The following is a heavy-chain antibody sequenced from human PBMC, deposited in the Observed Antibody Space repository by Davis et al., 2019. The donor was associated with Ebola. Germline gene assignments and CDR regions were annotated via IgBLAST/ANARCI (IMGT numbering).Heavy chain of an antibody. Sequence: GESLKISCAASGFTFSSYAMHWVRQAPGKGLEWVAVISYDGSNKYYADSVKGRFTISRDNSKNTLYLQMNSLRAEDTAVYYCARGSEMATKGYYYMDVWGKGTTVTVSS. CDR3: ARGSEMATKGYYYMDV. V-gene: IGHV3-30-3*01. D-gene: IGHD5-24*01. CDR2: ISYDGSNK. CDR1: GFTFSSYA. J-gene: IGHJ6*03.